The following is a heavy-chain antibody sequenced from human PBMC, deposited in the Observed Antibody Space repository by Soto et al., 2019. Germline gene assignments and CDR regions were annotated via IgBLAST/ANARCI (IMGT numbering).Heavy chain of an antibody. CDR2: INHSGST. V-gene: IGHV4-34*01. Sequence: SETLSLTCAVYGGSFSGYYWSWIRQPPGKGLEWIGEINHSGSTNYNPSLKSRVTISVDTSKNQFSLKLSSVTAADTAVYYCARARSTYIHDAFDIWGQGTMVNVSS. CDR3: ARARSTYIHDAFDI. CDR1: GGSFSGYY. J-gene: IGHJ3*02.